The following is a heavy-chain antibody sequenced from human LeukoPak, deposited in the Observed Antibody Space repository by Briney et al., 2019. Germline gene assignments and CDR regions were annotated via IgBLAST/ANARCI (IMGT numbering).Heavy chain of an antibody. D-gene: IGHD1-20*01. CDR2: ISSSSYI. CDR1: GFTFSNSA. V-gene: IGHV3-21*01. Sequence: GGSLRLSCAASGFTFSNSAMNWVRQAPGKGLEWVSSISSSSYIYYADSVKGRFTISRDNAKNSLYLQMNSLRAEDTAVYYCARDPGNWNGYYFDYWGQGTLVTVSS. J-gene: IGHJ4*02. CDR3: ARDPGNWNGYYFDY.